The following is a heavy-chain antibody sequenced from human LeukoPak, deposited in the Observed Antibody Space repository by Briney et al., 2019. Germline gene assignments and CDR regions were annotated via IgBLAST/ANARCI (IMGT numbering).Heavy chain of an antibody. V-gene: IGHV5-10-1*01. J-gene: IGHJ4*02. CDR1: GYRFTTYW. CDR2: IDPSDSYT. D-gene: IGHD1-1*01. Sequence: GESLKISCKGSGYRFTTYWIGWVRQMPGKGLEWMGRIDPSDSYTNYCPSFQGHVTISVDKSINTAYLQWSSLKASDTAMYYCARHATGTTDYWGQGTLVTVSP. CDR3: ARHATGTTDY.